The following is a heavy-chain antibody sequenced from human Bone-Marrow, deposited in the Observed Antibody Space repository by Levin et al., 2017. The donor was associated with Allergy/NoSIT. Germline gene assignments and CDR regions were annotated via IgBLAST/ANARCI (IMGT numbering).Heavy chain of an antibody. CDR1: GFTVRTHE. D-gene: IGHD1-1*01. CDR3: AKGEQLAFENRFYYGMDV. V-gene: IGHV3-48*03. J-gene: IGHJ6*02. Sequence: GGSLRLSCAASGFTVRTHEFNWVRQAPGKGLEWLSYISTSGSAIFYADSVKGRFTISRDNAKNSLFLQMNSLRVEDTAVYYCAKGEQLAFENRFYYGMDVWGQGTTVTVAS. CDR2: ISTSGSAI.